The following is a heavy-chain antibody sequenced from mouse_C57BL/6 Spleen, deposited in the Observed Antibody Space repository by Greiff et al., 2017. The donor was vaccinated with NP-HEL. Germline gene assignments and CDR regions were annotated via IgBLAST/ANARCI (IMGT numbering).Heavy chain of an antibody. J-gene: IGHJ2*01. CDR1: GFTFTDYY. Sequence: EVKLVESGGGLVQPGGSLSLSCAASGFTFTDYYMSWVRQPPGKALEWLGFIRNKANGYTTEYSASVKGRFTISRDNSQSILYLQMNALRAEDSATYYCARSRLTGTYDYWGQGTTLTVSS. D-gene: IGHD4-1*01. CDR2: IRNKANGYTT. CDR3: ARSRLTGTYDY. V-gene: IGHV7-3*01.